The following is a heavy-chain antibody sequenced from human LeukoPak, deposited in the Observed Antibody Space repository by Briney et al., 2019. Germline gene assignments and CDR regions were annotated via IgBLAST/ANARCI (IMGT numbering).Heavy chain of an antibody. J-gene: IGHJ4*02. V-gene: IGHV3-7*01. CDR1: GFTFSSFW. Sequence: AGSLRLSCAASGFTFSSFWMSWVRQAPGKGLECVANIKQDGSEKYYVDSVKGRFSISRDNAKNSLYLQMDSLRAEDTAVYYCARGNNLADWGQGALVTVSS. CDR2: IKQDGSEK. CDR3: ARGNNLAD. D-gene: IGHD5-24*01.